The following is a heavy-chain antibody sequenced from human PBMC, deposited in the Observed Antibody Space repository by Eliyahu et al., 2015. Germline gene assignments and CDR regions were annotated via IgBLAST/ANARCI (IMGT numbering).Heavy chain of an antibody. CDR2: IGGSGKTR. CDR3: AKSNAYGAFDY. D-gene: IGHD4-17*01. CDR1: GFPFSSHS. Sequence: EVHLVESGGGLVQPGGXXXLSCAAXGFPFSSHSMNWVRQAPGKGLXWVSYIGGSGKTRWDADSVKGRFTISRDNAKNSLYLQMNSLRAEDSAVYYCAKSNAYGAFDYWGQGTLVTVSS. V-gene: IGHV3-48*01. J-gene: IGHJ4*02.